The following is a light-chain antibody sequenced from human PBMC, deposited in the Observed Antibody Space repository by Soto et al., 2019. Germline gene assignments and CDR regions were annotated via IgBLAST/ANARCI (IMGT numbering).Light chain of an antibody. CDR2: GAS. J-gene: IGKJ1*01. CDR3: QQYGSSPWT. CDR1: QSVSSSY. V-gene: IGKV3-20*01. Sequence: EIVLIQSPATLSLSPGERATLSCSASQSVSSSYLAWYQQKPGQAPRLLIYGASSRATGIPDRFSGSGSGTDFTLTISRLEPEDFAVYYCQQYGSSPWTFGQGTKVDNK.